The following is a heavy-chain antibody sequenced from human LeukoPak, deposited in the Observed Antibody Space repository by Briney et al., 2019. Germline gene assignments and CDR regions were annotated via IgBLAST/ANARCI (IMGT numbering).Heavy chain of an antibody. D-gene: IGHD2-21*02. J-gene: IGHJ4*02. CDR2: ISYDGTDK. CDR3: ARGFVLGAAKNYFDY. CDR1: GFTFTNYA. Sequence: GRSLRLSCAASGFTFTNYALHWVRQAPGKGLEWVAVISYDGTDKYYADSVKGRFTISRDNSKNTLSLQMNSLRAEDTALYYCARGFVLGAAKNYFDYWGQGALVTVSS. V-gene: IGHV3-30-3*01.